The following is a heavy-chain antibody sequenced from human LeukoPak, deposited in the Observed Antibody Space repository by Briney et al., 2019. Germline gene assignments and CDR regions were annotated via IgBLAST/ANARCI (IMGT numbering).Heavy chain of an antibody. CDR3: ARDRGNWFDP. CDR2: ISAYNGNT. CDR1: GYTFTSYG. J-gene: IGHJ5*02. Sequence: ASVKVSCKASGYTFTSYGISWVRQAPGQGLGWMGWISAYNGNTSYAQELQGRVTMTTDTSTSTAYMELRSLRSDDTAVYYCARDRGNWFDPWGQGTLVTVSS. V-gene: IGHV1-18*01.